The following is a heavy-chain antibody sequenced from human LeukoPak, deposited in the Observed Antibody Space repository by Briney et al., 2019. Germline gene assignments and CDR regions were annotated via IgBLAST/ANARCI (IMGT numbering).Heavy chain of an antibody. D-gene: IGHD3-10*01. CDR3: ARDKSLWFGELLGPIDY. Sequence: GGSLRLSCAASGFTFSSYWMSWVRQAPGKGLEWVANIKQDGSAKYYVDSVKGRFAISRDNAKNSLYLQMNSLRAEATAVYYCARDKSLWFGELLGPIDYWGQGTLVTVSS. CDR1: GFTFSSYW. V-gene: IGHV3-7*01. CDR2: IKQDGSAK. J-gene: IGHJ4*02.